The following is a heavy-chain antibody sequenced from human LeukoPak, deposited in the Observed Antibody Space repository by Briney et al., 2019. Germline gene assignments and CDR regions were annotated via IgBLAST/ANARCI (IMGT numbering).Heavy chain of an antibody. CDR2: INPSGGST. V-gene: IGHV1-46*01. D-gene: IGHD4-11*01. CDR1: GYTFTNYY. J-gene: IGHJ4*02. CDR3: ARWTTTYLDY. Sequence: ASVKVSCKASGYTFTNYYIHWVRQAPGQGLEWMGIINPSGGSTNYAQKFQGRVTMTTDTSTITVYMELSSLRSEDTAVYYCARWTTTYLDYWGQGTLVTVSS.